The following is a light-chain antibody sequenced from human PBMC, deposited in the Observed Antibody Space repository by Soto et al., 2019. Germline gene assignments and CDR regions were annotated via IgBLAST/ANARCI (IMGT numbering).Light chain of an antibody. CDR3: HQRSSWPRT. V-gene: IGKV3-11*01. CDR2: DAS. CDR1: QSVSSY. J-gene: IGKJ2*01. Sequence: EIVLTQSPATLSSSPGERATLSCRASQSVSSYLAWYQQKPGQAPRLLIYDASNRATGIPARFSGSGSGTDFTLTISSLEPDDFAVYYCHQRSSWPRTFGQGTKLEIK.